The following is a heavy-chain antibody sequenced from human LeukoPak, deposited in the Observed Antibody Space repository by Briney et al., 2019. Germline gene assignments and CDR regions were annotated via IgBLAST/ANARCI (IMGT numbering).Heavy chain of an antibody. J-gene: IGHJ4*02. Sequence: PSETLSLTCTVSGGSISSYYWSWIRQPPGKGLEWIGYIYYSGSTNYNPSLKSRVTISVDTSKNQFSLKLSSVTAADTAVYYCAREDYGGFYFDCWGQGTLVTVSS. CDR2: IYYSGST. CDR3: AREDYGGFYFDC. CDR1: GGSISSYY. D-gene: IGHD4-23*01. V-gene: IGHV4-59*12.